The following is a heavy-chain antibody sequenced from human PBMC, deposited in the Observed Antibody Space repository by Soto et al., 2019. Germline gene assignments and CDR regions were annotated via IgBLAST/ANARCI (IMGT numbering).Heavy chain of an antibody. V-gene: IGHV3-66*01. CDR1: GLTVSRNY. Sequence: PGGSLRLSCAVSGLTVSRNYMSWVRQAPGKGLQWVSTIYGDGRTYYADFVKGRFSISRDSSKNTVYLQMNSLRVEDTAVYYCARADYGDYRAEWYFDYWGQGTLVT. CDR2: IYGDGRT. CDR3: ARADYGDYRAEWYFDY. D-gene: IGHD4-17*01. J-gene: IGHJ4*02.